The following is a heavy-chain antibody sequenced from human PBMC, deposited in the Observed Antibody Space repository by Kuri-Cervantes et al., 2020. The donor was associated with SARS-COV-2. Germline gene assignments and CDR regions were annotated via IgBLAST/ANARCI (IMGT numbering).Heavy chain of an antibody. CDR3: ARAGDYGDYSVYYYYYYGMDV. CDR1: GGSISSYY. V-gene: IGHV4-59*12. D-gene: IGHD4-17*01. Sequence: GSLRLSCTVSGGSISSYYWSWIRQPPGKGLEWIGYIYYSGSTNYNPSLKSRVTIPADRSKNQFSLKLSSVTAADTAVYYCARAGDYGDYSVYYYYYYGMDVWGQGTTVTVS. CDR2: IYYSGST. J-gene: IGHJ6*02.